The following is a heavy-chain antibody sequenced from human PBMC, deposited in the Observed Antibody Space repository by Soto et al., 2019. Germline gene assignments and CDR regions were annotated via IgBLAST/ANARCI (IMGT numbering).Heavy chain of an antibody. CDR1: GFTFSSYS. CDR2: ISSSSSTI. J-gene: IGHJ6*02. D-gene: IGHD3-10*01. Sequence: GSLRLSCAASGFTFSSYSMNWVRQAPGKGLEWVSYISSSSSTIYYADSVKGRFTISRDNAKNSLYLQMNSLRAEDTAVYYCARGDYYGSGSYYLINYYYYYYGMDVWGQGTTVTVSS. CDR3: ARGDYYGSGSYYLINYYYYYYGMDV. V-gene: IGHV3-48*01.